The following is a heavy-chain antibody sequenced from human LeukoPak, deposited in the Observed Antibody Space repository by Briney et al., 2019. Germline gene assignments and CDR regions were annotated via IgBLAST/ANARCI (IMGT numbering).Heavy chain of an antibody. Sequence: ASVKVSCKASGYTFTDYYIHWVRQAPGQGLEWLGWINPHSGGTNYAQKFQARVTMTSDTSISTAYMELGRLRSDDTAVYYCARGTVGGTYYNYFYPWGQGTLVTVSS. CDR2: INPHSGGT. CDR1: GYTFTDYY. J-gene: IGHJ5*02. D-gene: IGHD1-26*01. V-gene: IGHV1-2*02. CDR3: ARGTVGGTYYNYFYP.